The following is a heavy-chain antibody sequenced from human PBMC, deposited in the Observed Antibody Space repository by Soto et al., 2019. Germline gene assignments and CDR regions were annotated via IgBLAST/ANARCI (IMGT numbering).Heavy chain of an antibody. CDR2: IIPIFGTT. CDR3: ARDRDHTYDY. J-gene: IGHJ4*02. V-gene: IGHV1-69*01. CDR1: GGTFSSFA. Sequence: QVQLVQSGAEVQKPGSSVKVSCKASGGTFSSFAISWVRQAPGQGLEWMGGIIPIFGTTNYAQKFQGRVTITADESTSTAYMEVTTLRSEDTAVYYCARDRDHTYDYWGQGTLVTVSS.